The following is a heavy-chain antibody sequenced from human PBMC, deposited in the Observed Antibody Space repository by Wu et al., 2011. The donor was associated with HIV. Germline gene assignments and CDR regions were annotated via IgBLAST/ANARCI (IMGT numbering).Heavy chain of an antibody. V-gene: IGHV1-69*06. D-gene: IGHD5-18*01. Sequence: QVQLVQSGAEVKKPGSSVKVSCKASGGTFNSNILSWVRQAPGQGLEWVGRIIPIFGTANYAQKFQGRVTITADRSTNTFYMELSSLRSEDTAIYYCARLSYSSGVDYWGQGTLVTVSS. CDR2: IIPIFGTA. CDR3: ARLSYSSGVDY. CDR1: GGTFNSNI. J-gene: IGHJ4*02.